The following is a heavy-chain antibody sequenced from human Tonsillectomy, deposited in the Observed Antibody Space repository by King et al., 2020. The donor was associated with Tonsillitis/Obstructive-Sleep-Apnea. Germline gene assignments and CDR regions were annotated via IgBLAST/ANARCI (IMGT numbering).Heavy chain of an antibody. CDR3: ARDPGSTVCSSTSSYHWFDP. D-gene: IGHD2-2*01. CDR2: INPSGGST. Sequence: VQLVESGAEVKKPGASVKVSCKASGYTFTSYYMHWVRQAPGQGLEWMGIINPSGGSTSYAQKFQGRVTMTRDTSTSTVYMELSSLRSEDTAVYYCARDPGSTVCSSTSSYHWFDPWGQGTLVTVSS. CDR1: GYTFTSYY. V-gene: IGHV1-46*01. J-gene: IGHJ5*02.